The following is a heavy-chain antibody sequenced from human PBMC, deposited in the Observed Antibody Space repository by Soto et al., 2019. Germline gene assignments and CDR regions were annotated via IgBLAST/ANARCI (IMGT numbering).Heavy chain of an antibody. CDR2: TYFRSKWYN. CDR1: GDSVSSNTAT. D-gene: IGHD5-12*01. CDR3: AKGDNLGPKTGYAFDP. Sequence: SQTLSLTCAISGDSVSSNTATWNWIRQSPSRGLEWLGRTYFRSKWYNDYAVSVKSRIIINPDTSNNQFSLQLNSVTPEDTAVYFCAKGDNLGPKTGYAFDPWGQGIMVTVSS. J-gene: IGHJ5*02. V-gene: IGHV6-1*01.